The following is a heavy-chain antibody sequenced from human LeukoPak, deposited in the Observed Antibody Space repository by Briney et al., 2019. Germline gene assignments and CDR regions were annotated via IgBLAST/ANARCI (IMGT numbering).Heavy chain of an antibody. V-gene: IGHV4-4*07. Sequence: PSETLSLTCSVSGASVSSYYWSWIRQPAGKGLEWIGRIYISGSTNYNPSLKSRVTMSVDTSKNQFSLKVTSVNAADTALYYCTRDNGGDWYAFDIWGQGTVVTVSS. J-gene: IGHJ3*02. CDR1: GASVSSYY. CDR3: TRDNGGDWYAFDI. D-gene: IGHD2-21*02. CDR2: IYISGST.